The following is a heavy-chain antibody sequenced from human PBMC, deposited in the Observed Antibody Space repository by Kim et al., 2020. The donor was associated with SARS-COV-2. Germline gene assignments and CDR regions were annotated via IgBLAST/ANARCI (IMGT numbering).Heavy chain of an antibody. Sequence: KDKTNYARRLQGRANMTTDTSTSTAYMELRSLRSDDTAVYYCARGAWTDYWGQGTLVTVSS. D-gene: IGHD5-12*01. J-gene: IGHJ4*02. CDR3: ARGAWTDY. CDR2: KDKT. V-gene: IGHV1-18*01.